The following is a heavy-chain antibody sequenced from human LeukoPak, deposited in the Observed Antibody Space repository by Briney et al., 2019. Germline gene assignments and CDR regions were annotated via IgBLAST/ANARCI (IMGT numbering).Heavy chain of an antibody. J-gene: IGHJ4*02. CDR3: AKYKGDYSNSPGAY. CDR1: GFTFSSYA. CDR2: ISGSGGST. V-gene: IGHV3-23*01. Sequence: GGSLRLSCAASGFTFSSYAMSWVRQAPGKGLEWVSAISGSGGSTYYADSVKGRFTISRDNSKDTLYLQMNSLRADDTAVYYCAKYKGDYSNSPGAYWGQGTLVTVSS. D-gene: IGHD6-13*01.